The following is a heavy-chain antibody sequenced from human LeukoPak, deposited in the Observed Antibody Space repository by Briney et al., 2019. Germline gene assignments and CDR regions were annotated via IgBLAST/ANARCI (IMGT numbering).Heavy chain of an antibody. D-gene: IGHD1-26*01. J-gene: IGHJ4*02. CDR1: GFTFSSYG. V-gene: IGHV3-33*08. CDR2: IWYDGSNK. CDR3: ARDSGSYEKGLPDY. Sequence: PGRSLRLSCAASGFTFSSYGMHWVRQAPGEGLEWVAVIWYDGSNKYYADSVKGRFTISRDNSENTLYLQMSSLRADDTGVYYCARDSGSYEKGLPDYWGQGTQVIVSS.